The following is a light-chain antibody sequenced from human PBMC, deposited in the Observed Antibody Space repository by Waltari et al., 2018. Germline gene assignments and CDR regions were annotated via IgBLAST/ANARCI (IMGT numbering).Light chain of an antibody. CDR1: QSLLHSNGNTY. V-gene: IGKV2-28*01. CDR2: FGS. J-gene: IGKJ4*01. CDR3: MQATHAIT. Sequence: DIVMTQSPLSLPVTPGEPASISCRSSQSLLHSNGNTYLEWYLQKPGQFPQLLIYFGSIRASGVPDRFSGSGSGTDFTLKISRVEAEDVGVYYCMQATHAITFGGGTKVEIK.